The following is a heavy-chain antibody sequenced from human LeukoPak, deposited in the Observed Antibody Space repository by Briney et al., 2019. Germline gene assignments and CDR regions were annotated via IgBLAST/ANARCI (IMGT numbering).Heavy chain of an antibody. CDR1: GGSISSYY. CDR3: ARGFYTENFDY. Sequence: PSETLSLTRTVSGGSISSYYWSWIRQPPGKGLEWIGYIYYSGSTNYNPSLKSRVTISVDTSKNQFSLKLSSVTAADTAVYYCARGFYTENFDYWGQGTLVTVSS. D-gene: IGHD3-16*01. J-gene: IGHJ4*02. V-gene: IGHV4-59*01. CDR2: IYYSGST.